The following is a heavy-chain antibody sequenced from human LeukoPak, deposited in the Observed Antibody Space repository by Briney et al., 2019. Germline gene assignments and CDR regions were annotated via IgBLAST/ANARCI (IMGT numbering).Heavy chain of an antibody. Sequence: GGSLRLSCAASGFTFSSYEMNWVRQAPGKGLEWVSYISSSGSTIYYADSVKGRFTISRDNAKNSLYLQMNSLRAEDTAVYYCARDFLSTGSHGYWGQGTLVTVSS. J-gene: IGHJ4*02. CDR3: ARDFLSTGSHGY. D-gene: IGHD5/OR15-5a*01. CDR2: ISSSGSTI. CDR1: GFTFSSYE. V-gene: IGHV3-48*03.